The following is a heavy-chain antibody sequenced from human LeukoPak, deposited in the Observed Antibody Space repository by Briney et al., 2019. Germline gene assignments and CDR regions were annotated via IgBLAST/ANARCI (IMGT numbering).Heavy chain of an antibody. CDR3: AKDSLYYYGSGSYFQTGY. Sequence: TGGSLRLSCAASGFTFSSYAMSWVRQAPGKGLEWVSAISGSGGSTYYADSVKGRFTISRDNSKNTLYLQMNSLRAEDTAVYYCAKDSLYYYGSGSYFQTGYWGQGTLVTVSS. CDR1: GFTFSSYA. V-gene: IGHV3-23*01. CDR2: ISGSGGST. D-gene: IGHD3-10*01. J-gene: IGHJ4*02.